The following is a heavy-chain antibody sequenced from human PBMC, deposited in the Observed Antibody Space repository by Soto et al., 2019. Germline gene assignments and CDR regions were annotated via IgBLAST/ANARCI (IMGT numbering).Heavy chain of an antibody. J-gene: IGHJ6*02. CDR1: GGSISSGGYY. D-gene: IGHD2-2*01. Sequence: SETMSLTCTVSGGSISSGGYYWSWIRQHPGKGLEWIGYIYYSGSTYYNPSLKSRVTISVDTSKNQFSLKLSSVTAADTAVYYCARDLPRYCSSTSCFLPVYGMDVWGQGTTVTVSS. CDR3: ARDLPRYCSSTSCFLPVYGMDV. V-gene: IGHV4-31*03. CDR2: IYYSGST.